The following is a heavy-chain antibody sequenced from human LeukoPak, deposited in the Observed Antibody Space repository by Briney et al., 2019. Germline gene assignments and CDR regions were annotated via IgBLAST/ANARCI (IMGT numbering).Heavy chain of an antibody. J-gene: IGHJ4*02. Sequence: GGSLRLSCAASGFTFSSYAMNWARQAPGKGLEWVSAISGGGGSTYYADSVKGRFTISRDNSRNTLYLQMNSLRVEDTAVYYCAKGLRGIAVAGAYFDYWGQGSLVTVSS. CDR2: ISGGGGST. V-gene: IGHV3-23*01. CDR1: GFTFSSYA. D-gene: IGHD6-13*01. CDR3: AKGLRGIAVAGAYFDY.